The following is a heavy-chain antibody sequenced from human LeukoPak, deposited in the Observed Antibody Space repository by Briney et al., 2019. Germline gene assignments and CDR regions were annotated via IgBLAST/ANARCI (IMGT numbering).Heavy chain of an antibody. CDR2: ISSSGGTI. V-gene: IGHV3-48*03. CDR3: AGGYYYDSSGFDY. CDR1: GFTFSSYE. D-gene: IGHD3-22*01. Sequence: GGSLRLSCAASGFTFSSYEMNWVRQAPGKGPEWVSYISSSGGTIYYADSVKGRFTISRDNAKNSLYLQMNSPRAEDTAVYYCAGGYYYDSSGFDYWGQGTLVTVSS. J-gene: IGHJ4*02.